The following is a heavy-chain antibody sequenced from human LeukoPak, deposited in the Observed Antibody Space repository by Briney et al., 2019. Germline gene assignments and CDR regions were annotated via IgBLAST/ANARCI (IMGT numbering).Heavy chain of an antibody. D-gene: IGHD5-12*01. V-gene: IGHV3-23*01. CDR2: ISGSGGST. Sequence: SGGSLRLSCAASGFTFSSYAMSWIRQAPGKGLEWVSAISGSGGSTYYADSVKGRFTISRDNSKNTLYLQMNSLRAEDTAVYYCAKWLGRNVDIVATTYGMDVWGQGTTVTVSS. CDR1: GFTFSSYA. J-gene: IGHJ6*02. CDR3: AKWLGRNVDIVATTYGMDV.